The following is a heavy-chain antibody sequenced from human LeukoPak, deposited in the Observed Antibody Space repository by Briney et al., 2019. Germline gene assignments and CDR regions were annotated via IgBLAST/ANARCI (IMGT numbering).Heavy chain of an antibody. Sequence: PGGSLRLSCAASGFTFSSYAMSWVRQAPGKGLEWVSAISGSGGSTYYADSVKGRFTISRDNSKNTPYLQMNSLRAEDTAVYYCAKANFDWRYYYYGMDVWGQGTTVTVSS. V-gene: IGHV3-23*01. CDR1: GFTFSSYA. CDR3: AKANFDWRYYYYGMDV. J-gene: IGHJ6*02. D-gene: IGHD3-9*01. CDR2: ISGSGGST.